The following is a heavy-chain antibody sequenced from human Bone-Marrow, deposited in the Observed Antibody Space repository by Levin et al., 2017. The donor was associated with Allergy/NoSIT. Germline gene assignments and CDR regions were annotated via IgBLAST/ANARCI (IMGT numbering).Heavy chain of an antibody. D-gene: IGHD3-10*01. V-gene: IGHV4-4*07. CDR1: GGSISSFF. J-gene: IGHJ4*02. Sequence: NSSETLSLTCTVSGGSISSFFWSWIRQPAGKGLEWIGRLYTSGDTHYNPSLSGRVTMSLDTSKNHFSLQLDSVTAADTAVYYCARGFGEFLGYWGQGILVTVSS. CDR2: LYTSGDT. CDR3: ARGFGEFLGY.